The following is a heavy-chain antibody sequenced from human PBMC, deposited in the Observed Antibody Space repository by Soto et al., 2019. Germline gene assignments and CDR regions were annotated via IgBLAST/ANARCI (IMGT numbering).Heavy chain of an antibody. CDR2: IRARGVTT. CDR3: AKGAIGRLDY. D-gene: IGHD1-26*01. V-gene: IGHV3-23*01. CDR1: GFTFSNYA. J-gene: IGHJ4*02. Sequence: DVQLLDSGGGLVQPGRSLRLSCAASGFTFSNYAMSWVRQAPGKGLEWVSTIRARGVTTFYADSARGRFTISRDNSKNTLSVQRNSLTADDTASYYCAKGAIGRLDYWGQGTLVTVSS.